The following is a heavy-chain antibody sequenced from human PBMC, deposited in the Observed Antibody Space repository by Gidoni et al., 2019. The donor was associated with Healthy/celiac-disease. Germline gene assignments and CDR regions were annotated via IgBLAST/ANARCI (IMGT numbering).Heavy chain of an antibody. CDR3: TRPRLDDYVWGSYRPTDAFDI. Sequence: EVQLVESGGGLVQPGGSLKLSCAASGFTFSGSAMHWVRQASGKGLVWVGRIRSKANSYATAYAASVKGRFTISRDDSKNTAYLQMNSLKTEDTAVYYCTRPRLDDYVWGSYRPTDAFDIWGQGTMVTVSS. V-gene: IGHV3-73*02. CDR2: IRSKANSYAT. J-gene: IGHJ3*02. D-gene: IGHD3-16*02. CDR1: GFTFSGSA.